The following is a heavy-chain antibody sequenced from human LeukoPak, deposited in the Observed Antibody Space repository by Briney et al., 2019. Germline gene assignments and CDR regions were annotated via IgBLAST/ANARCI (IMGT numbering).Heavy chain of an antibody. CDR2: IYHSGST. J-gene: IGHJ4*02. CDR3: ARRCGSTSCFRY. Sequence: SETLSLTCTVSDDSISSSTYYWGWIRQPPGKGLEWIGNIYHSGSTYYNPSLKSRVTMSVDTSKNQFSLKLSSVTAGDTAVYYCARRCGSTSCFRYWGQGTQVTVAS. V-gene: IGHV4-39*01. D-gene: IGHD2-2*01. CDR1: DDSISSSTYY.